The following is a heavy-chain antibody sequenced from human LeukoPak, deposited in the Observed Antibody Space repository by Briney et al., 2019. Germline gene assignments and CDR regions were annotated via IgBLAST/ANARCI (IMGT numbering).Heavy chain of an antibody. CDR2: IYYRGNT. Sequence: PSETLSLTCTVSGGSISTYYWSWIRQPPGKGLEWIGYIYYRGNTNYNPSLQSRVSISVDTSKNQFSLKLTSVTAADTAVYCCARLAGDAYNYDACDIWGQGTMVTVSS. V-gene: IGHV4-59*08. CDR1: GGSISTYY. CDR3: ARLAGDAYNYDACDI. D-gene: IGHD5-24*01. J-gene: IGHJ3*02.